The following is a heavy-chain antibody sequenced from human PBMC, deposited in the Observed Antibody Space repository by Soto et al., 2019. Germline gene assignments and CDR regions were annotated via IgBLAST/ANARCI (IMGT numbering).Heavy chain of an antibody. D-gene: IGHD2-15*01. V-gene: IGHV4-59*01. CDR1: GGSITSFY. CDR3: AATPRY. Sequence: SETLSLTYTVSGGSITSFYWNWIRQPPGKGLEWIGYIYSSGSTNYNPSLKGRVTMSLDTSKNQVSLNVTSVTAADTAVYYCAATPRYWGQGRLVTVSS. CDR2: IYSSGST. J-gene: IGHJ4*02.